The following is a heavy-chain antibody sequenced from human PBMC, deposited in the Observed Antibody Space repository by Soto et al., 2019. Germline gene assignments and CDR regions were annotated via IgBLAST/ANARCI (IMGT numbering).Heavy chain of an antibody. V-gene: IGHV3-23*01. D-gene: IGHD6-19*01. J-gene: IGHJ4*02. CDR1: GFTFSSYA. CDR3: AKGGYSSGWWGDY. CDR2: ISGSGGST. Sequence: GESLKISCAASGFTFSSYAMSWVRQAPGKGLEWVSAISGSGGSTYYADSVKGRFTISRDNSKNTLYLQMNSLRAEDTAVDYCAKGGYSSGWWGDYWGQGTLVTVSS.